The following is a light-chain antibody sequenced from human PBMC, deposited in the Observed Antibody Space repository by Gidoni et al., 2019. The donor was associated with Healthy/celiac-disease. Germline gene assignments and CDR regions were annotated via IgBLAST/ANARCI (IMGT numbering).Light chain of an antibody. CDR2: GAS. V-gene: IGKV3-15*01. CDR3: QQYNNWPRT. CDR1: QSVRSN. Sequence: EIVMTPSPATLSVSPGERATLSCRASQSVRSNLAWSQQKPGQAPSSLIYGASTRATGIPARFSGSGSGTEFTLTISSLQSEDFAVYSCQQYNNWPRTFGQGTKVEIK. J-gene: IGKJ1*01.